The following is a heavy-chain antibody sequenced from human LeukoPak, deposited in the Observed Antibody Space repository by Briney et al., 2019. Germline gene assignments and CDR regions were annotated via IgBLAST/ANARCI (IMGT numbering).Heavy chain of an antibody. CDR3: ARHQLLGPCFKGVCSDAFDI. J-gene: IGHJ3*02. V-gene: IGHV5-10-1*01. D-gene: IGHD2-8*01. CDR1: GYRFTSYW. CDR2: FDPSDAYT. Sequence: AESLKISCRGSGYRFTSYWSRWGRQMAGKGREWRGRFDPSDAYTTFSASLQGYLTISADKSNSTASLQRSSLKASDTAIYYCARHQLLGPCFKGVCSDAFDIWGQGTMVTVSS.